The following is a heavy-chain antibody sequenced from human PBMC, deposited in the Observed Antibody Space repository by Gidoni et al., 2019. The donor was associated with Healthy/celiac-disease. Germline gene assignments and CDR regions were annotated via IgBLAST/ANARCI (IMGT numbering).Heavy chain of an antibody. D-gene: IGHD6-13*01. CDR3: ARSAGSSWVY. CDR2: IYYSGST. V-gene: IGHV4-39*01. J-gene: IGHJ4*02. CDR1: GGSISSSSCY. Sequence: QLQLQEPGQGLVKPSATMSLTCTVCGGSISSSSCYWGWIRQPPGKGLEWIGSIYYSGSTYYNPSLKSRVTISVDTSKNQFSLKLSSVTAADTAVYYCARSAGSSWVYWGQGTLVTVSS.